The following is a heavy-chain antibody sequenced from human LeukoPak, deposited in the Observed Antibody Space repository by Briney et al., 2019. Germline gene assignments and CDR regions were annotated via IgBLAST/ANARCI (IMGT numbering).Heavy chain of an antibody. Sequence: GGSLRLSCAAPGFTFSSYGMHWVRQAPGKGLEWVAVISYDGSNKYYAASVKGRFTISRDNTKNTLYLQMNSLRAEDTAVYYCAKGGIVGATIFDYWGQGTLVTVSS. CDR3: AKGGIVGATIFDY. V-gene: IGHV3-30*18. D-gene: IGHD1-26*01. CDR2: ISYDGSNK. J-gene: IGHJ4*02. CDR1: GFTFSSYG.